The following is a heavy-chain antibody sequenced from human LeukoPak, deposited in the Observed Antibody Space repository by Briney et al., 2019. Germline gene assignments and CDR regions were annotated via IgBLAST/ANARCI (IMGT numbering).Heavy chain of an antibody. V-gene: IGHV4-59*01. CDR2: GYYSGTT. CDR1: GGSIKSNY. J-gene: IGHJ5*02. D-gene: IGHD6-19*01. CDR3: ARGYSSGWYRARNWFDP. Sequence: PSETLSLTCTVSGGSIKSNYWSWIRQPPGKGLEWIGYGYYSGTTNYNPSFKSRVTISLDTSKSQFSLKLRFVTTADTAVYYCARGYSSGWYRARNWFDPWGQGTLVTVSS.